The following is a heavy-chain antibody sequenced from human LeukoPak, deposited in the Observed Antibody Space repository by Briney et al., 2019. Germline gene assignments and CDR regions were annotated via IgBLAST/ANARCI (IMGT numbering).Heavy chain of an antibody. CDR1: GGSISSYY. CDR2: IYYSGST. D-gene: IGHD5-12*01. V-gene: IGHV4-59*01. J-gene: IGHJ4*02. Sequence: SETLSLTCTVSGGSISSYYWSWIRQPPGKGLEWIGYIYYSGSTNYNPSLKSRVTISVDTSKNQFSLKLSSVTAADTAVYYCARRNGQDIVATFRRRYYFDYWGQGTLVTVSS. CDR3: ARRNGQDIVATFRRRYYFDY.